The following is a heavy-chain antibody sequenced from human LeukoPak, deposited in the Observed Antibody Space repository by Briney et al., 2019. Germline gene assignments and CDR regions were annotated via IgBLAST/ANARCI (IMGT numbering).Heavy chain of an antibody. Sequence: GSLRLSCAASGFTFRSYAMTWVRQAPGKGLEWIGYIYSSGHTKYNPSLKSRVTMSLDTTENQFSLKLRSVTAADTAVYYCAKDHLTERQHYYYGMDVWGHGTLVTVSS. CDR2: IYSSGHT. J-gene: IGHJ6*02. D-gene: IGHD1-1*01. CDR3: AKDHLTERQHYYYGMDV. V-gene: IGHV4-59*01. CDR1: GFTFRSYA.